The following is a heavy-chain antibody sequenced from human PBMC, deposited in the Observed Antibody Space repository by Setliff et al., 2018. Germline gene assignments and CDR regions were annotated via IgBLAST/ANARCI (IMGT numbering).Heavy chain of an antibody. CDR2: SKKKRDGGTM. V-gene: IGHV3-15*07. J-gene: IGHJ3*01. CDR3: TTKTWGTYPDAFDV. CDR1: GFTFSNAW. Sequence: PGGSLRLSCAASGFTFSNAWMNWVRQAPGKGLEWVGRSKKKRDGGTMDYAAPVKGRFTISGDDSKNMLYLQMNSLETGDTAVYYCTTKTWGTYPDAFDVWGQGTTVTVSS. D-gene: IGHD3-16*02.